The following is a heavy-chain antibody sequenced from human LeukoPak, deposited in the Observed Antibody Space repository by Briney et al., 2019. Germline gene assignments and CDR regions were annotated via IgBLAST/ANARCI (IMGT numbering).Heavy chain of an antibody. CDR2: IYYSGNT. V-gene: IGHV4-39*07. D-gene: IGHD6-6*01. CDR3: ARVMAARREDLNWFDP. CDR1: GGSISSSGSY. J-gene: IGHJ5*02. Sequence: SETLSLTCTVSGGSISSSGSYWGWIRQPPGKGLEWIGSIYYSGNTYNPSLKSRVTITVDTSKNQFSLNLTSVNAADTAVYYCARVMAARREDLNWFDPWGQGTLVTVSS.